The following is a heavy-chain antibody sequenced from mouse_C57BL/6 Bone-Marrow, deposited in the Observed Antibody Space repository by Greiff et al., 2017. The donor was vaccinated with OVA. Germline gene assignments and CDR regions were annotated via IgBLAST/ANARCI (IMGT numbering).Heavy chain of an antibody. Sequence: EVKLMESGGGLVQPGGSLKLSCAASGFTFSDYGMAWVRQAPRKGPEWVAFISNLAYSIYYADTVTGRFTISRENAKNTLYLEMSSLRSEDTAMYYCARHGDYGAMDYWGQGTSVTVSS. CDR3: ARHGDYGAMDY. CDR1: GFTFSDYG. V-gene: IGHV5-15*01. D-gene: IGHD2-13*01. J-gene: IGHJ4*01. CDR2: ISNLAYSI.